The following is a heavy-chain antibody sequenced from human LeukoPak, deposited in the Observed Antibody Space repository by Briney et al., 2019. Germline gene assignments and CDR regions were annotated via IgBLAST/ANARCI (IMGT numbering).Heavy chain of an antibody. CDR1: GGTFSSYA. J-gene: IGHJ4*02. CDR3: ARDARTTRGHSGYEARLYYFDY. CDR2: IIPIFGIA. V-gene: IGHV1-69*05. D-gene: IGHD5-12*01. Sequence: ASVKVSCKASGGTFSSYAISWVRQAPGQGLEWMGRIIPIFGIANYAQKFQGRVTITTDESTSTAYMELSSLRSEDTAVYYRARDARTTRGHSGYEARLYYFDYWGQGTLVTVSS.